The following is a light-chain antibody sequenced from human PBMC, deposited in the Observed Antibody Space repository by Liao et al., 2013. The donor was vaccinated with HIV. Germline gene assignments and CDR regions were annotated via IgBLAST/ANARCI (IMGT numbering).Light chain of an antibody. V-gene: IGLV3-1*01. CDR3: QAWDSSTVV. CDR2: QDS. J-gene: IGLJ2*01. CDR1: KLGDKY. Sequence: SYELTQPPSLSVSPGQTASITCSGDKLGDKYACWYQQKPGQSPVLVIYQDSKRPSGIPERFSGSNSGNTATLTISGTQAMDEADYYCQAWDSSTVVFGGGTQADRP.